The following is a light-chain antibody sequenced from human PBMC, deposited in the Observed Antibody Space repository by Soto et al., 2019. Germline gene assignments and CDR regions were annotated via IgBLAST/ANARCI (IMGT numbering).Light chain of an antibody. CDR1: PSVSGSN. CDR3: QQYGSSPLT. J-gene: IGKJ4*01. Sequence: EIVLTQSPGTLSLSPGERATLSCRASPSVSGSNLAWYQQKPGQAPRLLISDASNRATGIPDRFGGSGSGTDFTLTISRLEPEDFAVYYCQQYGSSPLTFGGGTKVDIK. CDR2: DAS. V-gene: IGKV3-20*01.